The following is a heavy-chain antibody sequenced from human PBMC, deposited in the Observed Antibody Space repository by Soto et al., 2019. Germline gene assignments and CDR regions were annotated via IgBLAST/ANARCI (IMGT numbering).Heavy chain of an antibody. V-gene: IGHV4-31*03. Sequence: KTSETLSLTCTVSGASISTDGHYWSWIRQHPGKDLEWIGYIHYSGSTYYNPSLKSRVVISVDTSQSQYFLSLYSVTAADTALYYCARDSRGYYFDYWGQGALVTVSS. J-gene: IGHJ4*02. CDR3: ARDSRGYYFDY. CDR2: IHYSGST. D-gene: IGHD3-10*01. CDR1: GASISTDGHY.